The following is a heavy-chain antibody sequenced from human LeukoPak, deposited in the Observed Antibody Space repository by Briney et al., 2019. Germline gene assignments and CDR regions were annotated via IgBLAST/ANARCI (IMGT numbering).Heavy chain of an antibody. Sequence: PSETLSLTCAVYGGSFSGYYWSWIRQPPGKGLEWIGEINHSGSTNYNPSLKSRVTISVDTSKNQFSLKLSSVTAADTAVYYCARGGQWEARGSIDYWGQGTLVTVSS. CDR3: ARGGQWEARGSIDY. D-gene: IGHD1-26*01. CDR2: INHSGST. V-gene: IGHV4-34*01. CDR1: GGSFSGYY. J-gene: IGHJ4*02.